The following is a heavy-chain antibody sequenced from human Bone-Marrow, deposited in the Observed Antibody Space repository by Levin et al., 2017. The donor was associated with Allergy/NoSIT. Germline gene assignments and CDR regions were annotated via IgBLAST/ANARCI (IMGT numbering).Heavy chain of an antibody. CDR2: ISWNGGSI. D-gene: IGHD2-8*02. J-gene: IGHJ3*01. CDR3: AIYTFSYDSTGFDV. Sequence: RAGGSLRLSCSAPGFNFGDYAMHWIRQVPGKGLEWVSGISWNGGSIGYADSVKGRFTTSRDNAKNSLYLQVSSLRPEDTALYYCAIYTFSYDSTGFDVWGQGTMVTVSS. V-gene: IGHV3-9*01. CDR1: GFNFGDYA.